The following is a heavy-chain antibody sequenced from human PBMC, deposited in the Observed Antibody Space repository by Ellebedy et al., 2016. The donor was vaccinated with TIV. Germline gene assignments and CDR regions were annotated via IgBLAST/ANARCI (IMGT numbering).Heavy chain of an antibody. D-gene: IGHD4-17*01. V-gene: IGHV1-46*01. CDR3: ARAAAMTKVSSPSAY. Sequence: AASVKVSCKASGYTFTSYYIHWMRQAPGQGVEGMGIMNANDGDTTYAQKFQGRVTMTRDTSTPTVYMELTSLRFEDTAVYYCARAAAMTKVSSPSAYWGQGTLVTVSS. CDR1: GYTFTSYY. CDR2: MNANDGDT. J-gene: IGHJ4*02.